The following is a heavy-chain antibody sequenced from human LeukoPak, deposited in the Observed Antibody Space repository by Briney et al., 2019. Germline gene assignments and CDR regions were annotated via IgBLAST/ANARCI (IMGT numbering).Heavy chain of an antibody. Sequence: GGSLRLSCAVSGFTFSTYSMNWVRQAPGKGLEWVSYISSSGSTIYYADSVKGRFTISRDNAKNSLYLQMNSLRAEDTAVYYCARDHRVYGSGSPTDYWGQGTLVTVSS. CDR2: ISSSGSTI. J-gene: IGHJ4*02. CDR1: GFTFSTYS. V-gene: IGHV3-48*04. D-gene: IGHD3-10*01. CDR3: ARDHRVYGSGSPTDY.